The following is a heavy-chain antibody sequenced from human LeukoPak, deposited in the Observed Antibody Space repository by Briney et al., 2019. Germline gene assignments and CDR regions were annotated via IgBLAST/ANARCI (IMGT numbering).Heavy chain of an antibody. CDR3: ARDFHRRLYDSSGYYLY. D-gene: IGHD3-22*01. Sequence: GGSLRLSCAASGFGFSNFWMSWVRQAPGKGPEWVANIKQDGSGKYYVDSVKGRFTISRDNAKNSLYLQMNSLRAEDTAVYYCARDFHRRLYDSSGYYLYWGQGTLVTVSS. CDR2: IKQDGSGK. CDR1: GFGFSNFW. J-gene: IGHJ4*02. V-gene: IGHV3-7*01.